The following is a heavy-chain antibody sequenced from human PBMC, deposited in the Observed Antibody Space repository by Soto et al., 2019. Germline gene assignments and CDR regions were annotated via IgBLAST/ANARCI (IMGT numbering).Heavy chain of an antibody. Sequence: PSETLSVTCTVSGGSISDYYWSWIRQPPGKGLEWIGYIYYGGGTNYNPSLKSRVTLSVDTSKNQFSLKLSSVTAADTAVYYCASQYYYDSSGSQTFDYWGQGTQVTVSS. CDR3: ASQYYYDSSGSQTFDY. CDR2: IYYGGGT. D-gene: IGHD3-22*01. V-gene: IGHV4-59*01. J-gene: IGHJ4*02. CDR1: GGSISDYY.